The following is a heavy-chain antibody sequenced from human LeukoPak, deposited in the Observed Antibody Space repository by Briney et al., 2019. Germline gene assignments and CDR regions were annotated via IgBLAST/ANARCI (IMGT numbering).Heavy chain of an antibody. V-gene: IGHV1-69*05. J-gene: IGHJ4*02. CDR3: ARDEGYYFSFDY. Sequence: SVKVSCKASGGTFSSYAISWVRQAPGQGLEWMGRIIPIFGTANYAQKFQGRVTITTDESTSTAYMELSSLRSEDTAVYYCARDEGYYFSFDYWGQGTLVTVSS. D-gene: IGHD3-10*01. CDR1: GGTFSSYA. CDR2: IIPIFGTA.